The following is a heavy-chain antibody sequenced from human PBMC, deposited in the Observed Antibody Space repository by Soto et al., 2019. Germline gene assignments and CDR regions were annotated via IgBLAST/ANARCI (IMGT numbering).Heavy chain of an antibody. J-gene: IGHJ6*02. CDR3: ARALTRYYYDTSGYPYYYYGMDV. D-gene: IGHD3-22*01. CDR2: ISYDGSNK. Sequence: QVQLVESGGGVVQPGRSLRLSCAASGFTFSSYAMHWVRRAPGKGLEWVAVISYDGSNKYYADSVKGRFTISRDNSKNTLYLQMHSRRAEDTAVCYCARALTRYYYDTSGYPYYYYGMDVWGQGTTVTVSS. CDR1: GFTFSSYA. V-gene: IGHV3-30-3*01.